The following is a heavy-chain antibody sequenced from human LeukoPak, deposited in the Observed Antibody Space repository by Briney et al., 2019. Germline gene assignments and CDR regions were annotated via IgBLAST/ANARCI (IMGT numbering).Heavy chain of an antibody. J-gene: IGHJ4*02. CDR3: ASPWTAAAGSAGDY. Sequence: PGGSLRLSCAASGFTFSDYYMSWIRQAPGKGLEWISYISSSGSTISYADSVKGRFTISRDNAKNSLYLQMNSLRAEDTAVYYCASPWTAAAGSAGDYWGQGTLVTVPS. D-gene: IGHD6-13*01. CDR1: GFTFSDYY. V-gene: IGHV3-11*01. CDR2: ISSSGSTI.